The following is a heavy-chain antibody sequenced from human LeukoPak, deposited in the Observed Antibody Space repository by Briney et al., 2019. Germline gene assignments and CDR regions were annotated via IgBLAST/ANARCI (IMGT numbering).Heavy chain of an antibody. D-gene: IGHD3-22*01. CDR2: IGDDGTNR. V-gene: IGHV3-33*01. J-gene: IGHJ1*01. CDR1: DSIFRHYG. CDR3: AGGNGYHPLTTY. Sequence: GGSLRLSCAASDSIFRHYGMHWVRQAPGKGLEWVAVIGDDGTNRHYGDSVKGRFTISRDKSKNAVYLQMDSLRTEDTAVYYRAGGNGYHPLTTYWGQGTLVTVSS.